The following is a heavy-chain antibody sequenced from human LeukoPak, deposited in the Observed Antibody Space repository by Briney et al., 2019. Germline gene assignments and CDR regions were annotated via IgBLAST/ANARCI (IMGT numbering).Heavy chain of an antibody. J-gene: IGHJ4*02. V-gene: IGHV3-53*01. CDR3: ASGSGYSYGWIDY. Sequence: GGSLRLSCAASGFTVNTNYMTWVRQAPGKGLEWVSGIYSADSTYYADSVKGRFTISRDNSKNTLYLQMNSLRAEDTAVYYCASGSGYSYGWIDYWGQGTRVTVSS. CDR1: GFTVNTNY. CDR2: IYSADST. D-gene: IGHD5-18*01.